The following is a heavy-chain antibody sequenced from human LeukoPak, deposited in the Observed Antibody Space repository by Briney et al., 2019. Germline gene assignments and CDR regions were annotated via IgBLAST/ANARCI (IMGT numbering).Heavy chain of an antibody. CDR2: ISYDGSDK. CDR1: GFTFSSCA. J-gene: IGHJ4*02. V-gene: IGHV3-30*04. Sequence: GGSLRLSCAASGFTFSSCAMQWVRQAPGKGLEWVAVISYDGSDKNYADSVKGRFTISRDNSKNTLYLQMNSLRADDTAVYYCARAVYRSGGYYFDYWGQGTLVIVSS. D-gene: IGHD6-19*01. CDR3: ARAVYRSGGYYFDY.